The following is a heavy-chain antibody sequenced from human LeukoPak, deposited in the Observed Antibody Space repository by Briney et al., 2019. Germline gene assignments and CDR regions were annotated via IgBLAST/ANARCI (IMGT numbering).Heavy chain of an antibody. CDR1: SFPFSTYA. J-gene: IGHJ5*02. CDR3: AKGSGINHYHWIDP. Sequence: PGGSLRLTCAASSFPFSTYAMNWVRQAPGKGLEWVSGISGGGGSTYYADSVKGRFTISRDNSKNTQYLQMDSLRAEDTALYYCAKGSGINHYHWIDPWGQGTLVTVSS. D-gene: IGHD1-14*01. CDR2: ISGGGGST. V-gene: IGHV3-23*01.